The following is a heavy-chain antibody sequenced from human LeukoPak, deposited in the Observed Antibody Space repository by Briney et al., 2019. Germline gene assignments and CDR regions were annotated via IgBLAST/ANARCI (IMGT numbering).Heavy chain of an antibody. J-gene: IGHJ4*02. Sequence: SSETLSLTCTVSGGSISSNNYYWGWIRQPPGKGLEWIGSIYYSGSPYYNPSLKSRVTISVDTSKNQFSLKLSSVTAADTAVYYCARDSSYYSSSWKNAADYWGQGTLVTVSS. D-gene: IGHD6-13*01. CDR2: IYYSGSP. V-gene: IGHV4-39*07. CDR1: GGSISSNNYY. CDR3: ARDSSYYSSSWKNAADY.